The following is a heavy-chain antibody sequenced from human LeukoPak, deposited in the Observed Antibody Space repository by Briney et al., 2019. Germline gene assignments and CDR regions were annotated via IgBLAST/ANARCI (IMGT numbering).Heavy chain of an antibody. V-gene: IGHV1-18*01. D-gene: IGHD6-13*01. Sequence: ASVKVSCKASGYTFTSYGISWVRQAPGQGLEWMGWISAYNGNTNYEQKLQGRVTMTTDTSKSTAYIERSLLRSDDTALYYCARVLGIAAAGHNWFDPWGQGTLVTVSS. J-gene: IGHJ5*02. CDR3: ARVLGIAAAGHNWFDP. CDR2: ISAYNGNT. CDR1: GYTFTSYG.